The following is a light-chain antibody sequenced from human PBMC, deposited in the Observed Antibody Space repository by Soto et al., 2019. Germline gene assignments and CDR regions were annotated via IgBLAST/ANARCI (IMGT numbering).Light chain of an antibody. CDR3: QQSYSTLIT. CDR2: AAS. CDR1: QTISSW. Sequence: IQLTQSPSTLSGSVGDRVTITCRASQTISSWLAWYQQKPGKAPKLLIYAASSLQSGVPSRFSGSGSGTDFTLTIRSLQPEDFATYYCQQSYSTLITFGQGTRLEI. V-gene: IGKV1-39*01. J-gene: IGKJ5*01.